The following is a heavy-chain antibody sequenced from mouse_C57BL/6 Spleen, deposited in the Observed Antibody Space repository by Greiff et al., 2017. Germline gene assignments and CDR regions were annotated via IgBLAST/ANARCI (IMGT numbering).Heavy chain of an antibody. Sequence: EVKLVESGEGLAKPGGSLKLSCAASGFTFSSYAMSWVRQTPEKRLEWVAYISSGGDYIYYADTVKGRFTISRDNARNTLYLQMSSLKFEDTAMYYCTRVNGNYYAMDYWGQGASDTVSS. CDR3: TRVNGNYYAMDY. V-gene: IGHV5-9-1*02. D-gene: IGHD2-1*01. J-gene: IGHJ4*01. CDR1: GFTFSSYA. CDR2: ISSGGDYI.